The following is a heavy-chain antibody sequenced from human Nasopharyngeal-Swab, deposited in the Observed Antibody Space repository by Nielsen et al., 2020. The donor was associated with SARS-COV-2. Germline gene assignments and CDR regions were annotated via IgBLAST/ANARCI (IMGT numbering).Heavy chain of an antibody. CDR3: ARDLVSSWRAIGNWYFDL. D-gene: IGHD6-13*01. CDR1: GFTFSSYS. J-gene: IGHJ2*01. Sequence: GGPLRLSCAASGFTFSSYSMNWVRQAPGKGLEWVSSISGTSTYIYYADSVKGRFTVSRDNARNSLYLQMNSLRGDDTAVYYCARDLVSSWRAIGNWYFDLWGRGTLVTVSS. V-gene: IGHV3-21*01. CDR2: ISGTSTYI.